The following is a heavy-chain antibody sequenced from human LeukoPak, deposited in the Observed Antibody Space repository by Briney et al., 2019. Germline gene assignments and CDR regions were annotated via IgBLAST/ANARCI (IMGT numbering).Heavy chain of an antibody. CDR2: INHSGST. CDR3: ARDTYDSSGKPYDAFDI. CDR1: GGSFSGYY. V-gene: IGHV4-34*01. D-gene: IGHD3-22*01. Sequence: SETLSLTCAVYGGSFSGYYWSWIRQPPGKGLEWIGEINHSGSTNYNPSLKSRVTISVDTSKNQFSLKLSSVTAADTAVYYCARDTYDSSGKPYDAFDIWGQGTMVTVSS. J-gene: IGHJ3*02.